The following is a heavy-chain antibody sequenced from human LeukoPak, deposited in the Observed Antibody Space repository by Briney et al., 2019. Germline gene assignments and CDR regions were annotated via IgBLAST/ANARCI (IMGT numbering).Heavy chain of an antibody. CDR3: ARVWDGYSGEDY. J-gene: IGHJ4*02. Sequence: GGSLRLSCAASGFTFSNYNMIWVRQAPGKGPECVSYITSSSSTIYYADSVKGRFTISRDNAKKSLYLQMNSLRAEDTAVYYCARVWDGYSGEDYWGQGTLVTVSS. CDR2: ITSSSSTI. V-gene: IGHV3-48*01. CDR1: GFTFSNYN. D-gene: IGHD5-18*01.